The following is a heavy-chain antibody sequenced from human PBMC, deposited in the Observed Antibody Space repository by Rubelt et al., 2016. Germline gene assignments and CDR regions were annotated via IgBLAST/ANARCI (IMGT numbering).Heavy chain of an antibody. Sequence: NKNYADSVKGRFTISSDNFKNTLYLQMNSLRPEDTAVYYCARDPSRGVVSYGMDVWGQGTTVTVSS. J-gene: IGHJ6*02. CDR2: NK. V-gene: IGHV3-30*01. D-gene: IGHD3-3*01. CDR3: ARDPSRGVVSYGMDV.